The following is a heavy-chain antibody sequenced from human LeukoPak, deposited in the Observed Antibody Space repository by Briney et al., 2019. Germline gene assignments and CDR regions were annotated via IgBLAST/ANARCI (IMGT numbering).Heavy chain of an antibody. J-gene: IGHJ4*02. CDR2: IIPILGIA. CDR3: ARDLPPYYFDY. CDR1: GGIFSSYA. Sequence: SVKVSCKASGGIFSSYAISWVRQAPGQGHEWMGRIIPILGIANYAQKFQGRVTITADKSTSTAYMDLSSLRSEDTAVYYCARDLPPYYFDYWGQGTLVTVSS. V-gene: IGHV1-69*04.